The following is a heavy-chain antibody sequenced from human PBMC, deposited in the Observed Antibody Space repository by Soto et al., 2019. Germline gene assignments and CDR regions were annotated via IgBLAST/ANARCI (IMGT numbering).Heavy chain of an antibody. D-gene: IGHD3-16*01. CDR1: GFTFSTYS. J-gene: IGHJ4*02. CDR3: ARVGIIPFGGLLFDY. V-gene: IGHV3-48*01. Sequence: EVQLVESGGGLVQPGGSLRLSCAASGFTFSTYSMSWVRQAPGRGLEWVSYISSSSSPIYHADSVQGRFTISRDNAKNSLYLQMNSLRAEDTAVYYCARVGIIPFGGLLFDYWGQGTLVTVSS. CDR2: ISSSSSPI.